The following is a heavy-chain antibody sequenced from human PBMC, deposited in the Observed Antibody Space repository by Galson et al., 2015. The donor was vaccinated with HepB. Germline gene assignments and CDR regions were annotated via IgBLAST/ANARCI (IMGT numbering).Heavy chain of an antibody. Sequence: SVKVSCRVSGYSFTSYGISWVRQAPGQGLEWMGWISAYNGNTNYAQKLQGRVTMTTDTSASTAYMELRSLRSDDTAVYYCARDSRLQGYFYGMDVWGQGTTVTVSS. J-gene: IGHJ6*02. CDR1: GYSFTSYG. CDR3: ARDSRLQGYFYGMDV. CDR2: ISAYNGNT. V-gene: IGHV1-18*04. D-gene: IGHD5-24*01.